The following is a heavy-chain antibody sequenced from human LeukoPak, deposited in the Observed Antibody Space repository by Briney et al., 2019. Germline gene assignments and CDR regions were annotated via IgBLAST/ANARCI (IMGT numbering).Heavy chain of an antibody. CDR1: GGSFSGYY. Sequence: SETLSLTCAVYGGSFSGYYWSWIRQPPGKGLEWIGEINHSGSTNYNPSLKSRVTISVDTSKNQFSLKLSSVTAADTAVYYCARMSDYVSGFDYWGQGTLVTVSS. CDR2: INHSGST. CDR3: ARMSDYVSGFDY. D-gene: IGHD4-17*01. V-gene: IGHV4-34*01. J-gene: IGHJ4*02.